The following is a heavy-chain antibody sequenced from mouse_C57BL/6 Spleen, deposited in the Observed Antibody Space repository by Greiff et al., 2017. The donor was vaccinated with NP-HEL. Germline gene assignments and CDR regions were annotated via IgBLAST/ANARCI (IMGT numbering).Heavy chain of an antibody. D-gene: IGHD2-4*01. CDR3: ARTDDYDGGGFDY. CDR1: GFSLTSYG. CDR2: IWSGGST. V-gene: IGHV2-2*01. J-gene: IGHJ2*01. Sequence: VQLQESGPGLVQPSQSLSITCTVSGFSLTSYGVHWVRQSPGKGLEWLGVIWSGGSTDYNAAFISRLSISKDNSKSQVFFKMNSLQADDTAIYYCARTDDYDGGGFDYWGQGTTLTVSS.